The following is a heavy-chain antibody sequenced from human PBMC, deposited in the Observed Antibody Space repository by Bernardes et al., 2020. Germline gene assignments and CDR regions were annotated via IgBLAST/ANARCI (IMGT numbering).Heavy chain of an antibody. V-gene: IGHV4-59*01. Sequence: SETLSLTCTVSGASISGYYWSWIRQPPGKGLEWIGFIYSSGSTNYNPALKSRVTISVDTSKNQFSLEVSPVIAADTAVYYCARGAYPPDDWGQGTLVTVSS. J-gene: IGHJ4*02. CDR1: GASISGYY. CDR3: ARGAYPPDD. CDR2: IYSSGST.